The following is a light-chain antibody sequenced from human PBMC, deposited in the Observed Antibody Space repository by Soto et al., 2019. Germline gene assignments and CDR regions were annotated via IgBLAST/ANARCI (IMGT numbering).Light chain of an antibody. Sequence: EIVLTQSPGTLSLSLGERATLSCRASQGVSSSYLAWYRQRPGQAPRLLIYGASIRATGIPDRFSGSGSGTDFTLTISRLEPEDFAVYYCQQFGSSPSFGPGTTVDI. J-gene: IGKJ3*01. CDR3: QQFGSSPS. CDR1: QGVSSSY. CDR2: GAS. V-gene: IGKV3-20*01.